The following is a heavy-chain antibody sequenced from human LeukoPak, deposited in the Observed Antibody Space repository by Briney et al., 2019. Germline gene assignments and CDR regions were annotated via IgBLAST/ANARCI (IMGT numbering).Heavy chain of an antibody. Sequence: ASVKVSCKASGYTFTSYAISWVRQAPGQGLEWMGWISAYTGNTNYAQNVRGRVTMTTDTSTTTAYMELRSLRSDDTGMYYCARESSSGWGDNYYYGMDVWGPGTTVTVS. V-gene: IGHV1-18*01. D-gene: IGHD6-19*01. CDR3: ARESSSGWGDNYYYGMDV. J-gene: IGHJ6*02. CDR2: ISAYTGNT. CDR1: GYTFTSYA.